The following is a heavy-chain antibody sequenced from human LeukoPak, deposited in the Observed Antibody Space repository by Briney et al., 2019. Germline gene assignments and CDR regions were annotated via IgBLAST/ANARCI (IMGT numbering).Heavy chain of an antibody. CDR1: GFTFSSYG. V-gene: IGHV3-33*01. Sequence: GGSLRLSCAASGFTFSSYGMHWVRQAPGKGLEWVAVIWYDGSNKYYADSVKGRFTISRDNSKNTLYLQMNSLRAEDMAVYYCARGRALPRSILFDYWGQGTLVTVSS. CDR2: IWYDGSNK. CDR3: ARGRALPRSILFDY. J-gene: IGHJ4*02.